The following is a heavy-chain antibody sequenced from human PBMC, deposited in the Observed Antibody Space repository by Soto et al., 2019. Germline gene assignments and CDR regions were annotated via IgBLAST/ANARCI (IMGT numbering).Heavy chain of an antibody. J-gene: IGHJ2*01. CDR1: GFTFSSYA. D-gene: IGHD2-15*01. V-gene: IGHV3-23*01. CDR3: VKDDRILGRRYFDL. CDR2: ISFSDGGT. Sequence: GGSLRLSCAASGFTFSSYAMTWVRQAPGKGLEWVSSISFSDGGTYYADSVKGRLTVSRDNSKNTLFLQMNSLRVEDTAVYYCVKDDRILGRRYFDLWGRGTLVTVSS.